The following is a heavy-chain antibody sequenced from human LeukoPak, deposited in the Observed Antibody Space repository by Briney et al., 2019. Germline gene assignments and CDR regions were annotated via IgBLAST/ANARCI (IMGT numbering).Heavy chain of an antibody. CDR1: GGPISGYY. CDR2: IYTNGST. CDR3: AREDRSWFGELFEGFDY. Sequence: PSETLSLTCTVSGGPISGYYWSWIRQPAGKGLEWIGRIYTNGSTNYNPSLKSRVTMSLDTSKNQFSLKLNSVTAADTAVYYCAREDRSWFGELFEGFDYWGQGTLVTVSS. V-gene: IGHV4-4*07. J-gene: IGHJ4*02. D-gene: IGHD3-10*01.